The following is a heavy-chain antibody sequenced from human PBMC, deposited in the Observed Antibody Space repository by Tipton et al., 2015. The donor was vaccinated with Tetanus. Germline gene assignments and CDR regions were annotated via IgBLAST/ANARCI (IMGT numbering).Heavy chain of an antibody. CDR2: ISSSSSTI. D-gene: IGHD5-18*01. V-gene: IGHV3-48*02. CDR3: ARDGMVWLWLRPTYWYFDL. Sequence: SLRLSCAASGFTFSSYSMNWVRQAPGKGLEWVSYISSSSSTIYYADSVKGRFTISRDNAKNSLYLQMNSLRDEDTAVYYCARDGMVWLWLRPTYWYFDLWGRGTLVTVSS. J-gene: IGHJ2*01. CDR1: GFTFSSYS.